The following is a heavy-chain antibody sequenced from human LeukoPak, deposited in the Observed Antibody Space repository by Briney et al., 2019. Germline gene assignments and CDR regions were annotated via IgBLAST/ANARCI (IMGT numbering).Heavy chain of an antibody. D-gene: IGHD6-19*01. J-gene: IGHJ4*02. Sequence: PGRSLRLSCAASGFTFSSYGMHWVRQAPGKGLEWVAVIPYDGSNKYYADSVKGRFTISRDNSKNTLYLQMNSLRAEDTAVYYCAKDGGSSGWYDYFDYWGQGTLVTVSS. CDR3: AKDGGSSGWYDYFDY. CDR1: GFTFSSYG. V-gene: IGHV3-30*18. CDR2: IPYDGSNK.